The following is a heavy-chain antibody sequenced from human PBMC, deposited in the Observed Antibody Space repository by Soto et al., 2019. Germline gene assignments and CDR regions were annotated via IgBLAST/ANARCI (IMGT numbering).Heavy chain of an antibody. CDR1: GGTFSSYA. Sequence: QVQLVQSGAEVKKPGSSVKVSCKASGGTFSSYAISWVRQAPGQGLEWMGGIIPILGTANYAQKCQGRVTITGDESTSTAYMGLSSLRAEDTAVYYCARVLRIAARPDYYYGMDVWGQGTTVTVSS. CDR2: IIPILGTA. J-gene: IGHJ6*02. CDR3: ARVLRIAARPDYYYGMDV. V-gene: IGHV1-69*01. D-gene: IGHD6-6*01.